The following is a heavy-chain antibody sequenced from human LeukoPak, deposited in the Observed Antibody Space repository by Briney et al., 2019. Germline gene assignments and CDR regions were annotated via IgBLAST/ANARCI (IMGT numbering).Heavy chain of an antibody. CDR2: ISSSGSTI. V-gene: IGHV3-48*03. D-gene: IGHD3-10*01. CDR1: GFTFRSYE. CDR3: ARGGGLGY. Sequence: QTGGSLRLSCAASGFTFRSYEMNWVRHAPGKGLEWVSYISSSGSTISYADSVKGRFTISRNNAKNSLSLQMNSLRAEDTAVYYCARGGGLGYWGQGTLVTVSS. J-gene: IGHJ4*02.